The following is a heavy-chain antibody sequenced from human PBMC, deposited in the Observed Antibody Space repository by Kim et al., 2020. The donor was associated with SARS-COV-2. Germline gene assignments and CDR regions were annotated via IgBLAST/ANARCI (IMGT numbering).Heavy chain of an antibody. CDR2: VYYTGTT. V-gene: IGHV4-39*01. Sequence: SETLSLTCNVSGGSINRSNYYWGWIRQSPGKGLEWIGSVYYTGTTYYNPSLQSRVTISIDTSKNQFSLNLSSVTAADTAVYYCARHEDNYDDSRGYYFDSWGQGTLVTVSS. CDR1: GGSINRSNYY. D-gene: IGHD3-22*01. CDR3: ARHEDNYDDSRGYYFDS. J-gene: IGHJ4*02.